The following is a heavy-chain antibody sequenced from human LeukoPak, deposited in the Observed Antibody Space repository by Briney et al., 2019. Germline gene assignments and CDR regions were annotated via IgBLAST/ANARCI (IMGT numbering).Heavy chain of an antibody. CDR3: ARDRLGPSFSVSHFDL. CDR2: INYNGAIT. Sequence: GGSLRLSCATPGFTLVDYGLSSVRRAPGKGLEWLCAINYNGAITDYADSVKGRFTISRDNAKNSLYLRMDSLRAEDTALYYCARDRLGPSFSVSHFDLWGQGTLVTVSS. J-gene: IGHJ4*02. CDR1: GFTLVDYG. D-gene: IGHD3-3*02. V-gene: IGHV3-20*04.